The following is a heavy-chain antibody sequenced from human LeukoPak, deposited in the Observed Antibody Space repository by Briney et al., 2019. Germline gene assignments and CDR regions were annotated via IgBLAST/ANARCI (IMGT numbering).Heavy chain of an antibody. D-gene: IGHD2-2*01. V-gene: IGHV3-48*03. CDR2: ISSSGSTI. J-gene: IGHJ4*02. CDR3: AHGSMYQLDY. Sequence: GGSLRLSCAASGFTFSSYEMNWVRQAPGKGLEWVSYISSSGSTIYYADSVKGRFTISRDNAKSSLYLQMNSLRAEDTAVYYCAHGSMYQLDYWGQGTLVTVSS. CDR1: GFTFSSYE.